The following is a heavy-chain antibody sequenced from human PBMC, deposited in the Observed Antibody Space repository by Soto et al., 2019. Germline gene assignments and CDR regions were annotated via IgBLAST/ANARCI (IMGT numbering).Heavy chain of an antibody. J-gene: IGHJ5*02. D-gene: IGHD2-2*01. CDR2: INPDAGAT. Sequence: QVQLVQSGAEVKKPGASVTLSCKASAYSFTTYNIHWLRQAPGQGLEGMGLINPDAGATNYAQRFQGRLRLTRDTSTSTVYMELRSLRFDDTAVYYCARGDIVLVPASEGNWFDPWGQGTLVTVSS. CDR1: AYSFTTYN. V-gene: IGHV1-46*01. CDR3: ARGDIVLVPASEGNWFDP.